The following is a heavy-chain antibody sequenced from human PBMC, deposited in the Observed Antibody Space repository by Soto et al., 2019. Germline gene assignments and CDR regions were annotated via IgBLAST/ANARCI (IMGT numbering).Heavy chain of an antibody. CDR2: INHSGST. D-gene: IGHD4-17*01. J-gene: IGHJ4*02. V-gene: IGHV4-34*01. CDR3: ARGLTTVATYYFDY. Sequence: QVQLQQWGAGLLKPSETLSLTCAVYGGSFSGYYWSWIRQPPGKGLEWIWEINHSGSTNYNPSLKSRVTISVDTSKNQFSLKLSSVTAADTAVYYCARGLTTVATYYFDYWGQGTLVTVSS. CDR1: GGSFSGYY.